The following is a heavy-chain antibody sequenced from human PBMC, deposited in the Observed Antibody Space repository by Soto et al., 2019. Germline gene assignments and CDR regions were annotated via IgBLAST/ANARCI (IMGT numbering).Heavy chain of an antibody. Sequence: PVESLKISCKGSGYIFTTYWIACWRQMPGKVLEWVGIIYPGDSDTRYSPSFEGHVTISVDKSISTAFLQWNSLKASDNAIYYCARHSTSAPKDYWGQGTLVTVSS. CDR3: ARHSTSAPKDY. CDR1: GYIFTTYW. V-gene: IGHV5-51*01. D-gene: IGHD3-10*01. J-gene: IGHJ4*01. CDR2: IYPGDSDT.